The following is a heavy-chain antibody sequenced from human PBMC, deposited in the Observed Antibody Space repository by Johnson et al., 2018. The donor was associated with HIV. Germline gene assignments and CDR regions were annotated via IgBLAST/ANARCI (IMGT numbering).Heavy chain of an antibody. CDR2: ISSSGSTI. J-gene: IGHJ3*02. CDR1: GFTFSDYY. CDR3: ARERGEGGSYYSFRRDAFDI. Sequence: QVQLVESGGGVVRPGGSLRLSCAASGFTFSDYYMSWIRQAPGKGLEWVSYISSSGSTIYYADSVKGRFTISRDNAKNSVYLQMNSLRAEDTAGYYCARERGEGGSYYSFRRDAFDIWGQGTMVTVSS. V-gene: IGHV3-11*04. D-gene: IGHD1-26*01.